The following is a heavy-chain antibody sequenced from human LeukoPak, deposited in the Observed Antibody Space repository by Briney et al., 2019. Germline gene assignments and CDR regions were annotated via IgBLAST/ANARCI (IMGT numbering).Heavy chain of an antibody. CDR2: IYYSGST. Sequence: SETLSLTCTVSGGSISSYYWSWIRQPPGKGLEWIGYIYYSGSTYYSPSLKSRVTISVDTSKNQFSLKLSSVTAADTAVYYCARATDFWSGPHGYFDYWGQGTLVTVSS. CDR3: ARATDFWSGPHGYFDY. J-gene: IGHJ4*02. V-gene: IGHV4-59*01. CDR1: GGSISSYY. D-gene: IGHD3-3*01.